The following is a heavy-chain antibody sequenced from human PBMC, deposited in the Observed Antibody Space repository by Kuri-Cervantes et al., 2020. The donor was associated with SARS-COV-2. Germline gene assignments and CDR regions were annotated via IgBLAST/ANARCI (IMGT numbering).Heavy chain of an antibody. CDR1: GFTFDNFA. V-gene: IGHV3-30-3*01. CDR3: ARDRVVEAFDI. CDR2: ISYDGSNK. J-gene: IGHJ3*02. D-gene: IGHD2-15*01. Sequence: GESLKISCAASGFTFDNFAMHWVRQAPGKGLEWVAVISYDGSNKNYADSVKGRFTISRDNSKNTLYLQMNSLRAEDTAVYYCARDRVVEAFDIWGQGTMVTVSS.